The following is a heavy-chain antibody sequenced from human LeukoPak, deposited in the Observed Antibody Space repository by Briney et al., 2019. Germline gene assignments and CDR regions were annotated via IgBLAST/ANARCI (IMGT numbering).Heavy chain of an antibody. CDR1: GGSMSDYY. V-gene: IGHV4-59*01. D-gene: IGHD1-26*01. Sequence: WETLFLTCTVSGGSMSDYYWSWIRQPPGKGLEWIGYIYSTGSTNYNPSLKSRVTISVDTSKNQFSLKLSSVTAADTALYYCARDYSMTHAFDIWGQGTLVTVSS. CDR2: IYSTGST. CDR3: ARDYSMTHAFDI. J-gene: IGHJ3*02.